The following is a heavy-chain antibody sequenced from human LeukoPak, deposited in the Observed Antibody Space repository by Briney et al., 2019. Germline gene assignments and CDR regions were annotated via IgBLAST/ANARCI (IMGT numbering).Heavy chain of an antibody. CDR2: ISSSSSYI. Sequence: GGSLRLSCAASGFTFSSYSMNWVRQAPGKGPEWVSSISSSSSYIYYADSVKGRFTISRDNAKNSLYLQMNSLRAEDTAVYYCARRYLLWFGEPDYYYYGMDVWGQGTTVTVSS. J-gene: IGHJ6*02. CDR1: GFTFSSYS. D-gene: IGHD3-10*01. CDR3: ARRYLLWFGEPDYYYYGMDV. V-gene: IGHV3-21*01.